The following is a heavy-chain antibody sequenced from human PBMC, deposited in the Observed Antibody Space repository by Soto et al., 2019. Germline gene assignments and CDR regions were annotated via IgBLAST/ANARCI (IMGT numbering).Heavy chain of an antibody. D-gene: IGHD3-22*01. J-gene: IGHJ4*02. CDR2: ISSSGDII. V-gene: IGHV3-11*01. CDR3: ARDLGYYASDGYFDY. CDR1: GISFSDYY. Sequence: GGSLRLSCAGSGISFSDYYMSWIRQAPGKGLEWVSYISSSGDIIYYADSVKGRFTISRDNAKNSLYLQMNSLRAEDTAVYYCARDLGYYASDGYFDYWGQGTVVTVSS.